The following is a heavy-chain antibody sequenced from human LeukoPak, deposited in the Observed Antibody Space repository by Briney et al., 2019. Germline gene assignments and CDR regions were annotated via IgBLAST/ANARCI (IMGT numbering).Heavy chain of an antibody. CDR1: GFTFSSYG. CDR2: FYSGGST. D-gene: IGHD6-13*01. V-gene: IGHV3-66*01. Sequence: GGSLRLSCAASGFTFSSYGIHWVRQAPGKGLEWVSVFYSGGSTRYADSVKGRFTISRDNSKNTLYLQLNSLRAEDTAVYFCASSSWSSEYFHYWGQGTLVTVSS. CDR3: ASSSWSSEYFHY. J-gene: IGHJ1*01.